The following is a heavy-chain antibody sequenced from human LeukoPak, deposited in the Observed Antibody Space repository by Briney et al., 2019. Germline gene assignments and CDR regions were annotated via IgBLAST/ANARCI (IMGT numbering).Heavy chain of an antibody. CDR1: GFTFSSYG. Sequence: GGSLRLSCAASGFTFSSYGMHWVRQAPGKGLEWVAFIRYDGSNKYYTDSVKGRFTISRDNSKNTLYLQMNSLRAEDTAVYYCARAYSERYGLGYYYMDVWGKGTTVTISS. J-gene: IGHJ6*03. D-gene: IGHD1-26*01. V-gene: IGHV3-30*02. CDR3: ARAYSERYGLGYYYMDV. CDR2: IRYDGSNK.